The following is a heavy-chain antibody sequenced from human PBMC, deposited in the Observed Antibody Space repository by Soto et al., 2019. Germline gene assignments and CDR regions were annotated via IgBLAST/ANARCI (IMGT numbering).Heavy chain of an antibody. D-gene: IGHD3-10*01. CDR3: ARELVWFGENYYYYYAMDV. CDR2: ISSSSSTI. Sequence: PGGSLRLSCVASGFTFSPYWMSWVRQAPGKGLEWVSYISSSSSTIYYADSVKGRFTISRDNAKSSLYLQMNSLRAEDTAVYYCARELVWFGENYYYYYAMDVWGQGTTLTVSS. J-gene: IGHJ6*02. V-gene: IGHV3-48*01. CDR1: GFTFSPYW.